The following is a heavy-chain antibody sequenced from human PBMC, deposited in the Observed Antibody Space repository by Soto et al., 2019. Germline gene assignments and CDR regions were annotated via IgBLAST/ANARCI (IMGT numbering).Heavy chain of an antibody. D-gene: IGHD6-13*01. CDR2: ISAYNGNT. V-gene: IGHV1-18*04. J-gene: IGHJ4*02. Sequence: ASVKVSCKASGYTFTSYGISWVRQAPGQGLEWMGWISAYNGNTNYAQKLQGRVTMTTETSTSTAYMELRSLRSDDTAVYYCARGNRVTAAGPFDSWGQGIMVTVSS. CDR3: ARGNRVTAAGPFDS. CDR1: GYTFTSYG.